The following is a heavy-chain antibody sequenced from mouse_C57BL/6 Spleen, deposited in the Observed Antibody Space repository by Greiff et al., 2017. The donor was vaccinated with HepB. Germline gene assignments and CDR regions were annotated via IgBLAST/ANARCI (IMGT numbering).Heavy chain of an antibody. CDR1: GYSFTGYY. CDR2: INPSTGGT. J-gene: IGHJ2*01. Sequence: VQLQQSGPELVKPGASVKISCKASGYSFTGYYMNWVKQSPEKSLEWIGEINPSTGGTTYNQKFKAKATLTVDKSSSTAYMQLKSLTSEDSAVYYCARSGYGSRGYYFDYWGQGTTLTVSS. D-gene: IGHD1-1*01. CDR3: ARSGYGSRGYYFDY. V-gene: IGHV1-42*01.